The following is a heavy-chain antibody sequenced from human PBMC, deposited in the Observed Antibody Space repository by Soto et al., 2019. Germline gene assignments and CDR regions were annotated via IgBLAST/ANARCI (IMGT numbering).Heavy chain of an antibody. D-gene: IGHD4-17*01. CDR2: ISYDGGNK. V-gene: IGHV3-30-3*01. Sequence: PGGSLRLSCAASGFTFSSYAMHWVRQAPGKGLEWVAVISYDGGNKYYADSVKGRFTISRDNSKNTLYLQMNSLRAEDTAVYYCARASPYGEYVLGHDAFDIWGQGTMVTVSS. CDR3: ARASPYGEYVLGHDAFDI. J-gene: IGHJ3*02. CDR1: GFTFSSYA.